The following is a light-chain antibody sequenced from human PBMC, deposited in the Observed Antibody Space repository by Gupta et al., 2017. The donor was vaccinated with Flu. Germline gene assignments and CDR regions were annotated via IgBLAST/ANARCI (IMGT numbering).Light chain of an antibody. Sequence: PSSFSASTGDRVTITCRASQGISTYLAWFQQKPGKAPKLLIYTASTLQSGVPSRFSGSGSGTDFTLTISCLQSEDFATYYCQQYDSYPFTFGHGTKVDIK. CDR2: TAS. J-gene: IGKJ3*01. CDR3: QQYDSYPFT. V-gene: IGKV1-8*01. CDR1: QGISTY.